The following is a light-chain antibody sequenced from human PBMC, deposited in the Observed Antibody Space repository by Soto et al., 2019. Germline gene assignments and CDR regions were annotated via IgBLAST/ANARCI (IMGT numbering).Light chain of an antibody. Sequence: EIVLTQSPGALSLSPGERATLSCRASQSVSSSYLAWYQQKPGQAPRLLIYGASSRATGIPDRFSGSGSGTDFTLTISRLEPEDFAVYYRQQYGSSPYTFDQGTKLEIK. CDR2: GAS. V-gene: IGKV3-20*01. CDR1: QSVSSSY. J-gene: IGKJ2*01. CDR3: QQYGSSPYT.